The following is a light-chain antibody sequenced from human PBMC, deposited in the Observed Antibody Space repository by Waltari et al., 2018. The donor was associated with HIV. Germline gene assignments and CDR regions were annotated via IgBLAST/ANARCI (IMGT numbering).Light chain of an antibody. CDR1: QSVTSN. Sequence: EVVMTQSPATLSVSPGDRATLSCRASQSVTSNLACYQQKPGQPPRLLIYAVSTRATGIAARFSGSGSGTEFSLTISSLQSEDYAVYYCQQYSNWPRTFGQGTKVEIK. V-gene: IGKV3-15*01. CDR2: AVS. J-gene: IGKJ1*01. CDR3: QQYSNWPRT.